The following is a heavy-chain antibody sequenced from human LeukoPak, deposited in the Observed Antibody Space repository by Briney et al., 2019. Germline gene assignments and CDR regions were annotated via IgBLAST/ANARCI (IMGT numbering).Heavy chain of an antibody. D-gene: IGHD2-2*02. V-gene: IGHV1-18*01. CDR1: GYTLTSQG. J-gene: IGHJ3*02. Sequence: ASVKVSRKAAGYTLTSQGINWGRQAPGPGLELMGMISPYNGNTNYAQKLQGRVTMTTDTPTSTAYMELRRLRSDDTAVYYCARDRRICSSTSCYTAAFDIWGQGTMVTVSS. CDR3: ARDRRICSSTSCYTAAFDI. CDR2: ISPYNGNT.